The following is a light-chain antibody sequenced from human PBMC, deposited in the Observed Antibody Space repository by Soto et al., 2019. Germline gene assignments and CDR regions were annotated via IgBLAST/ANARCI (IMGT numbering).Light chain of an antibody. J-gene: IGKJ1*01. V-gene: IGKV3-20*01. CDR1: QSISSPY. Sequence: EIVLTQSPGTLSLSPGERATLSCRASQSISSPYLAWYQQKPGQAPRLLIYGTSTRATGIPDRFSGSGSGTDFTLTINRLEPEDFAVYYCQQYADSPRTFGKGTKVEIK. CDR2: GTS. CDR3: QQYADSPRT.